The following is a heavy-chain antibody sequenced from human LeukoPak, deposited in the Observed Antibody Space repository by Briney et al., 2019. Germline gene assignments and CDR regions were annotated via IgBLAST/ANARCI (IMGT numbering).Heavy chain of an antibody. J-gene: IGHJ6*03. CDR1: GGTFSSYA. D-gene: IGHD6-6*01. CDR2: IIPIFGTA. CDR3: ARDSDSSSSDNYYYYYMDV. V-gene: IGHV1-69*05. Sequence: SVKVSCKASGGTFSSYAISWVRQAPGQGLEWMGRIIPIFGTANYAQKFKGRVTITTDESTSTAYMGLSSLRSEDTAVYYCARDSDSSSSDNYYYYYMDVWSKGTTVTVSS.